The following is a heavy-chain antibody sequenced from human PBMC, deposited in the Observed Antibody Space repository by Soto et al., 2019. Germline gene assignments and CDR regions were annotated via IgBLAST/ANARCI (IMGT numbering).Heavy chain of an antibody. D-gene: IGHD4-17*01. J-gene: IGHJ6*03. CDR2: IIPMLGVA. CDR3: ARVAEMGTVTTDYDYYMDV. V-gene: IGHV1-69*04. Sequence: QVQLVQSGAEVTKPGSSVKVSCKASGDTFSNHTIRWVRQAPGQGLEWMGRIIPMLGVANYAQKFQGRVTITADKSTSTAYLELSRLRSADTAVYYCARVAEMGTVTTDYDYYMDVWGKGTTVTVSS. CDR1: GDTFSNHT.